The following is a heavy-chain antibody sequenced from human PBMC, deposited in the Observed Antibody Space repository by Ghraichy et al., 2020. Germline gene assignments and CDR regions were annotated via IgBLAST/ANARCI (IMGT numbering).Heavy chain of an antibody. Sequence: SVKVSCKASGGTFSSYAISWVRQAPGQGLEWMGGIIPIFGTANYAQKFQGRVTITADESTSTAYMELSSLRSEDTAVYYCARVGSVVVVAATHAFDIWGQGTMVTVSS. V-gene: IGHV1-69*13. CDR3: ARVGSVVVVAATHAFDI. CDR2: IIPIFGTA. CDR1: GGTFSSYA. D-gene: IGHD2-15*01. J-gene: IGHJ3*02.